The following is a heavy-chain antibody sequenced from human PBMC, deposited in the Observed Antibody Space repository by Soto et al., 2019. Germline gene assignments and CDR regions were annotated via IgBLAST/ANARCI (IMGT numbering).Heavy chain of an antibody. J-gene: IGHJ3*02. Sequence: ASVKVSCKASGYTFTSYDINWVRQVTGQGLEWMGWMNPNSGNTGYAQKFQGRVTMTRNTSISTAYMELSSLRSEDTAVYYCARVSVVVANHAAFDIWGQGTMVTVSS. CDR2: MNPNSGNT. V-gene: IGHV1-8*01. CDR1: GYTFTSYD. D-gene: IGHD2-15*01. CDR3: ARVSVVVANHAAFDI.